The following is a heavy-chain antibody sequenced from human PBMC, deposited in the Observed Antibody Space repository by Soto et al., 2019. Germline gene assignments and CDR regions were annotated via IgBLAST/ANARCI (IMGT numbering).Heavy chain of an antibody. CDR3: ATFRAFYYYMEV. V-gene: IGHV4-59*01. CDR2: IHHTGST. D-gene: IGHD3-3*02. J-gene: IGHJ6*03. CDR1: GGSISSYY. Sequence: SXTLSLTSTFSGGSISSYYCSWITQAPGKGLEWIGYIHHTGSTNYNPSLKSRATISIDTSRKQFSLRLNSVTAAVTAIYYCATFRAFYYYMEVWGKGTTVTVSS.